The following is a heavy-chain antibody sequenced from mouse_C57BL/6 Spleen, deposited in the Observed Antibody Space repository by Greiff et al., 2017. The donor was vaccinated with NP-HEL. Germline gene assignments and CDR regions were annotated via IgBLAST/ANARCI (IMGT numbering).Heavy chain of an antibody. Sequence: QVQLKQSGPGLVQPSQSLSITCTVSGFSLTSYGVHWVRQSPGKGLEWLGVIWRGGSTDYNAAFMSRLSITKDNSKSQVFFKMNSLQADDTAIYYCAKSPHYYGSSYGYFDVWGTGTTVTVSS. V-gene: IGHV2-5*01. CDR1: GFSLTSYG. CDR3: AKSPHYYGSSYGYFDV. J-gene: IGHJ1*03. D-gene: IGHD1-1*01. CDR2: IWRGGST.